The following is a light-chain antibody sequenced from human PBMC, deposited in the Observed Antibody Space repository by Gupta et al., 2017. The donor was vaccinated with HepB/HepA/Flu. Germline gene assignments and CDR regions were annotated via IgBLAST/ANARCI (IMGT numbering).Light chain of an antibody. CDR3: QQSGSSPCS. V-gene: IGKV3-20*01. J-gene: IGKJ2*04. Sequence: EIVLTQSPGPLSLSPGERATLSCRASQSVRSTYLDWYQQKPGQAPKLLIYGASSRATGIPERFSGSGSGRDFTLTISRLEPEDIAVYYCQQSGSSPCSFGQGTKLEIK. CDR2: GAS. CDR1: QSVRSTY.